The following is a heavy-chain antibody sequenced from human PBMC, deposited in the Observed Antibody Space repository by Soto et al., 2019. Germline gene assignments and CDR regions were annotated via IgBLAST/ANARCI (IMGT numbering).Heavy chain of an antibody. D-gene: IGHD3-3*02. CDR3: ARTRFECRSISCRNYYYGLDV. CDR2: FSSSDSTI. Sequence: EVQLVESGGGLVQPGGSLRLSCAASGFTVSSYEMNWVRQAPGKGLEWVSYFSSSDSTIYYADSVKGRFTISRDNAKKSLFLQMNSLRAEDTAVYYCARTRFECRSISCRNYYYGLDVWGQGTTVTVSS. CDR1: GFTVSSYE. J-gene: IGHJ6*02. V-gene: IGHV3-48*03.